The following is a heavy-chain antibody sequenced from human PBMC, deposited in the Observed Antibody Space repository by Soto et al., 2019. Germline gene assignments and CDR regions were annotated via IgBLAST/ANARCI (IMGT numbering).Heavy chain of an antibody. CDR3: ASGYSYGYLDY. D-gene: IGHD5-18*01. J-gene: IGHJ4*02. CDR1: AFTFITYN. CDR2: ISSISSYI. Sequence: EVQLVESGGGLVKPGGSLRLSCAASAFTFITYNMNWVRQAPGKGLEWVSSISSISSYIYYADSVKGRFTISRDNAKNSLYLQMNSLRAEATAVYYCASGYSYGYLDYWGQGTLVTVSS. V-gene: IGHV3-21*01.